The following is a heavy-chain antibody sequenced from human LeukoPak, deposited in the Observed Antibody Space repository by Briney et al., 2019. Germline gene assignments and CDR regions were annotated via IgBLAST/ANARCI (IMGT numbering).Heavy chain of an antibody. Sequence: GGSLRLSCAASGFTFDDYTMHWVRQAPGKGLEWVSLISWDGGSTYYADSVKGRFTISRDNSKNSLYLQMNSLRDEDTAVYYCAREGLYSSGWTFDYWGQGTLVTVSS. V-gene: IGHV3-43*01. CDR3: AREGLYSSGWTFDY. CDR1: GFTFDDYT. D-gene: IGHD6-19*01. J-gene: IGHJ4*02. CDR2: ISWDGGST.